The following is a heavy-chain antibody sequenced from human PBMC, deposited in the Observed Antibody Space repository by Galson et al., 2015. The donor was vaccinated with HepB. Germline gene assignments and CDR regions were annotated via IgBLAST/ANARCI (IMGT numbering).Heavy chain of an antibody. CDR1: GYTFTGYY. CDR3: ARGADSSGASDY. J-gene: IGHJ4*02. Sequence: SVKVSCKASGYTFTGYYMHWVRQAPGQGLEWMGWNNPNSGGTNYAQKFQGRVTMTRDTSISTAYMELSRLRSDDTAVYYCARGADSSGASDYWGQGTLVTVSS. D-gene: IGHD3-22*01. V-gene: IGHV1-2*02. CDR2: NNPNSGGT.